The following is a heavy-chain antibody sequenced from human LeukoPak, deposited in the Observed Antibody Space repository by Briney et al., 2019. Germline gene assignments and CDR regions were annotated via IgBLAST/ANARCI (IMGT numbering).Heavy chain of an antibody. Sequence: GRSLRLSCAASGFTFDDYAMHWVRQAPGRGLEWVSGISWNSGSIGYADSVKGRFTISRDNAKNSLYLQMNSLRAEDTALYYCAGSSSWYHAFDIWGQGTMVTVSS. J-gene: IGHJ3*02. CDR3: AGSSSWYHAFDI. D-gene: IGHD6-13*01. CDR2: ISWNSGSI. V-gene: IGHV3-9*01. CDR1: GFTFDDYA.